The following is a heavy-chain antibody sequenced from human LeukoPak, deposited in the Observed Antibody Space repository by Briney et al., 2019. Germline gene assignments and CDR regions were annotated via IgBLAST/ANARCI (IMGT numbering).Heavy chain of an antibody. CDR2: INPNSGGT. D-gene: IGHD5-18*01. CDR3: ARDPTAMVTSDYYYGMDV. J-gene: IGHJ6*02. CDR1: GYTFTGYY. V-gene: IGHV1-2*02. Sequence: VASVKVSRKASGYTFTGYYMHWVRQAPGQGLEWMGWINPNSGGTNYAQKFQGRVTMTRDTSISTAYMELSRLRSDDTAVYYCARDPTAMVTSDYYYGMDVWGQGTTVTVSS.